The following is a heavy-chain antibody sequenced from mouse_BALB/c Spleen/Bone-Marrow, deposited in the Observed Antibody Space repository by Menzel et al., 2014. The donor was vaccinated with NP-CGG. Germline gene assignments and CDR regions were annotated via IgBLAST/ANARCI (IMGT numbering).Heavy chain of an antibody. V-gene: IGHV5-6-5*01. CDR1: GFSFSSYA. J-gene: IGHJ2*01. D-gene: IGHD1-2*01. Sequence: EVQLQESGGGLVKPGGSLKLSCAASGFSFSSYAVSWVRQTPEKRLEWVASISGGGNSYHSDNMKGRFTISRDNARNILYLQMSSLRSEDTAMYYCARARGVTTATPYYFDYWAKAPLSQSPQ. CDR3: ARARGVTTATPYYFDY. CDR2: ISGGGNS.